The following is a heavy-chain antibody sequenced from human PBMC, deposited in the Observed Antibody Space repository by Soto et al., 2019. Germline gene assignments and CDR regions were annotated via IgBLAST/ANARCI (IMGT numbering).Heavy chain of an antibody. V-gene: IGHV3-33*01. CDR3: ARAYGDSSSSRYYYGMDV. Sequence: GGSLRLSCAASGFTFSSYGMHWVRQAPGKGLEWVAVIWYDGSNKYYADSVKGRFTISRDNSKNTLYLQMNSLRAEDTAVYYCARAYGDSSSSRYYYGMDVWGQGTTVTVSS. CDR1: GFTFSSYG. J-gene: IGHJ6*02. D-gene: IGHD4-17*01. CDR2: IWYDGSNK.